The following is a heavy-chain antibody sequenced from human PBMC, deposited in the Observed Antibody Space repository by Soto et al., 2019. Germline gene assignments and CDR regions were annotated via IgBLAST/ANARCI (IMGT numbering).Heavy chain of an antibody. CDR2: IKSKTDGGTT. CDR3: TTVYDILTGYPPLDY. CDR1: GFAFINAW. J-gene: IGHJ4*02. D-gene: IGHD3-9*01. V-gene: IGHV3-15*01. Sequence: WGSLRLSCAASGFAFINAWISWCRQAPCKGLEWVGRIKSKTDGGTTDYAAPVKGRFTISRDDSKNTLYLQMNSLKTEDTAVYYCTTVYDILTGYPPLDYWGQGTLVTVSS.